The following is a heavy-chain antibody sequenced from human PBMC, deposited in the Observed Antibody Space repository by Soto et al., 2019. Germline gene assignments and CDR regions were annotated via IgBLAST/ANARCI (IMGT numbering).Heavy chain of an antibody. V-gene: IGHV2-5*02. CDR1: GFSLSTSGVG. D-gene: IGHD3-9*01. Sequence: GSGPTLVNPTQTLTLTCTFSGFSLSTSGVGVGWIRQPPGKALEWLALIYWDDDKRYSPSLKSRLTITKDTSKNQVVLTMTNMDPVDTATYYCAHGYYDILTGYRRFDSWGQGTLVTVSS. CDR3: AHGYYDILTGYRRFDS. CDR2: IYWDDDK. J-gene: IGHJ4*02.